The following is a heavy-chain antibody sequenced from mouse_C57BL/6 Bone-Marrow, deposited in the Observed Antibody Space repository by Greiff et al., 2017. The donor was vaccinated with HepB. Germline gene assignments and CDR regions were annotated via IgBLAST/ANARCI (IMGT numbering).Heavy chain of an antibody. CDR3: ATNGSPWFAY. CDR2: ISSGSSTI. D-gene: IGHD1-1*01. CDR1: GFTFSDYG. J-gene: IGHJ3*01. V-gene: IGHV5-17*01. Sequence: DVMLVESGGGLVKPGGSLKLSCAASGFTFSDYGMHWVRQAPEKGLEWVAYISSGSSTIYYADTVKGRFTISRDNAKNTLFLQMTSLRSEDTAMYYCATNGSPWFAYWGQGTLVTVSA.